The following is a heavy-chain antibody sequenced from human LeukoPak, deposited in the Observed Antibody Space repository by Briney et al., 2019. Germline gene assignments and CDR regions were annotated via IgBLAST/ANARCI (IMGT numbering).Heavy chain of an antibody. D-gene: IGHD2/OR15-2a*01. CDR3: ARGDAWLSIDY. CDR1: GFTVRSNY. CDR2: IYSGGST. J-gene: IGHJ4*02. Sequence: GGSLRLSCVASGFTVRSNYMSWVRQAPGKGLEWVSIIYSGGSTYYADSVKGRFTISRDNAKNSLYLQMNSLRAEDTAVYYCARGDAWLSIDYWGQGTLVTVSS. V-gene: IGHV3-53*01.